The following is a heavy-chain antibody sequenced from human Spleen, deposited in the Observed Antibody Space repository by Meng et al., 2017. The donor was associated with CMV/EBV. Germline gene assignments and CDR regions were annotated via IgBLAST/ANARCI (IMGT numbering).Heavy chain of an antibody. V-gene: IGHV3-30*02. CDR2: IRYDRSNQ. CDR1: GFTFNSYY. Sequence: GESLKISCAASGFTFNSYYINWVRQAPGKGLEWVAFIRYDRSNQYYADSVKGRFTISRDNSKNTLFLQMNSLRHEDTAVYHCARDMVPAAITNYYFDYWGQGTLVTVSS. D-gene: IGHD2-2*02. CDR3: ARDMVPAAITNYYFDY. J-gene: IGHJ4*02.